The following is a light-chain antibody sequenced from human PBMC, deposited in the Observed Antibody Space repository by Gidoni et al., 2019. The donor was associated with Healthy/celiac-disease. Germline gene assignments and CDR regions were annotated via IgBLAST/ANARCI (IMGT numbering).Light chain of an antibody. V-gene: IGKV3-15*01. CDR1: QSVSSN. CDR2: GAS. J-gene: IGKJ4*01. CDR3: QQYNNWPPLT. Sequence: EIVMTQSTATLSVSPGERATLSCRASQSVSSNLDWYQQKHGQAPRLLIYGASTRATGIPARFSGSGSGKEFTLTISSLQSEDFAVYYCQQYNNWPPLTFGGGTKVEIK.